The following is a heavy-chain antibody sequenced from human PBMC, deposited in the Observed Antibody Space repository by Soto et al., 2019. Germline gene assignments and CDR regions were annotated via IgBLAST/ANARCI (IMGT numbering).Heavy chain of an antibody. Sequence: PSETLSLTCTVSGGSISSGGYYWSWIRQHPGKGLEWIGYIYYSGSTYYNPSLKSRVTISVDTSKNQFSLKLSSVTAADTAVYYCARTGPLLWIGEFTPDYYYYGMDVWGQGTTVTVSS. D-gene: IGHD3-10*01. CDR3: ARTGPLLWIGEFTPDYYYYGMDV. CDR2: IYYSGST. J-gene: IGHJ6*02. CDR1: GGSISSGGYY. V-gene: IGHV4-31*03.